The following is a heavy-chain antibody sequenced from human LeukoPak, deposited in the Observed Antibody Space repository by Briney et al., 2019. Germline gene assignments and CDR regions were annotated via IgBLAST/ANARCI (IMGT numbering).Heavy chain of an antibody. Sequence: ASLKVSCKASGYTFTSYDINWVRQATGQGLEWMGWMNPNSGNTGYAQKFQGRVTITRNTSISTAYMELSSLRSEDTAVHYCAVERGLSGPDYWGQGTLVTVSP. CDR3: AVERGLSGPDY. J-gene: IGHJ4*02. V-gene: IGHV1-8*03. CDR2: MNPNSGNT. D-gene: IGHD3-16*01. CDR1: GYTFTSYD.